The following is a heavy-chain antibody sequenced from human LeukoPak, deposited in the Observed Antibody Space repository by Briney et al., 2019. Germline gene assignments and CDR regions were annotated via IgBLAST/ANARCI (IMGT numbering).Heavy chain of an antibody. V-gene: IGHV3-23*01. CDR2: LSGSGSRT. CDR3: ASGIQWTGNNY. D-gene: IGHD3/OR15-3a*01. Sequence: GGSLRLSCAASGFTFSNYAMSWVRQAPGKGLEWVSSLSGSGSRTLFADSVKGRFTVSRDNSKNTLYLQMNSLRAEDTAVYYCASGIQWTGNNYWGQGILVTVSS. CDR1: GFTFSNYA. J-gene: IGHJ4*02.